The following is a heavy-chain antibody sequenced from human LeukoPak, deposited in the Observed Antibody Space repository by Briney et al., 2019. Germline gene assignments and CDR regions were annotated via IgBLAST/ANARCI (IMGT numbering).Heavy chain of an antibody. CDR1: GFTFSSYS. D-gene: IGHD2-2*01. V-gene: IGHV3-21*01. CDR3: ARDLTLGYCSSTSCLSPYYYYGMDV. CDR2: ISSSSSYI. J-gene: IGHJ6*02. Sequence: GGSLRLSCAASGFTFSSYSMNWVRQPPGKGLEWVSSISSSSSYIYYPDSVKGRFTISRDNAKNSLHLQMNSLRAEDTAVYYCARDLTLGYCSSTSCLSPYYYYGMDVWGQGTTVTVSS.